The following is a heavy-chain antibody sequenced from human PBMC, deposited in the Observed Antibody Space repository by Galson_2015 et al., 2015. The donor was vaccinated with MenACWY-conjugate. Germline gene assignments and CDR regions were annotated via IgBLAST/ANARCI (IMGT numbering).Heavy chain of an antibody. CDR1: GFTFSRYW. V-gene: IGHV3-74*01. D-gene: IGHD2-2*01. Sequence: SLRLSCAASGFTFSRYWMHWVRQSPGKGLVWVSRFNSDGSAADYADSVKGRFTISRDNAKNTLYLQMNSLSAEDTAVYYCATYCSSPSCYANGAYWGQGTLVTVSS. CDR3: ATYCSSPSCYANGAY. CDR2: FNSDGSAA. J-gene: IGHJ4*02.